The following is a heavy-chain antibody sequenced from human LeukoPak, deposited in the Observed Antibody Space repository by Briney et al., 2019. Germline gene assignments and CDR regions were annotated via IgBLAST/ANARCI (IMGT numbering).Heavy chain of an antibody. D-gene: IGHD3-22*01. V-gene: IGHV3-53*01. CDR3: AREYYYDSSGYY. Sequence: GGSLRLSCTVSGFTVSSNSMSWVRQAPGKGLEWVSFIYSDNTHYSDSVKGRFTISRDNAKNTLYLQMNSLRAEDTAVYYCAREYYYDSSGYYWGQGTLVTVSS. CDR2: IYSDNT. CDR1: GFTVSSNS. J-gene: IGHJ4*02.